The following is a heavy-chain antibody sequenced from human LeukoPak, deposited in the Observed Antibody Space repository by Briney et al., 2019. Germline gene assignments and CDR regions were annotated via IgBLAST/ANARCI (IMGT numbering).Heavy chain of an antibody. CDR2: ISSSGSTI. J-gene: IGHJ6*04. D-gene: IGHD3-10*02. V-gene: IGHV3-11*04. CDR3: AELGITMIGGV. CDR1: GFSFSDRY. Sequence: GGSLRLSCVAGGFSFSDRYLSWIRQAPGKGLEWVSYISSSGSTIYYADSVKGRFTISRDNAKNSLYLQMNSLRAEDTAVYYCAELGITMIGGVWGKGTTVTISS.